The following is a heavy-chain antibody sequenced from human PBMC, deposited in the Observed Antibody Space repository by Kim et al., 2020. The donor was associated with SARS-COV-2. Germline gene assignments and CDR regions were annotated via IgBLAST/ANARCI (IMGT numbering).Heavy chain of an antibody. Sequence: SETLSLTCTVSGGSISSGGYYWSWIRQHPGKGLEWIGYIYYSGSTYYNPSLKSRVTISVDTSKNQFSLKLSSVTAADTAVYYCARAPGQWLPGGDYWFDPRGQGTVVTGSS. CDR2: IYYSGST. V-gene: IGHV4-31*03. CDR1: GGSISSGGYY. J-gene: IGHJ5*02. CDR3: ARAPGQWLPGGDYWFDP. D-gene: IGHD6-19*01.